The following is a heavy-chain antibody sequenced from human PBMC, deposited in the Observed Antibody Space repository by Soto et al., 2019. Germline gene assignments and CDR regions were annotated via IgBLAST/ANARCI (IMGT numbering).Heavy chain of an antibody. J-gene: IGHJ2*01. Sequence: EVQLVESGGGLVQPGGSLRLSCAASGFTFGSYWMSWVRQAPGKWLEWVANIKQDGTEKYYVDSVKGRFTISGDNAKNSLYLQMHSLRAEDTAVYYCARFATSPFDYWYFDLWGRGALVTVSS. V-gene: IGHV3-7*03. D-gene: IGHD2-2*01. CDR3: ARFATSPFDYWYFDL. CDR1: GFTFGSYW. CDR2: IKQDGTEK.